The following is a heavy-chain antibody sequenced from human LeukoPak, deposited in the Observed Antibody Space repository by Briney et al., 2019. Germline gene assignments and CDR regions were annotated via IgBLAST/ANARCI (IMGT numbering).Heavy chain of an antibody. D-gene: IGHD6-25*01. CDR2: IYYSGST. Sequence: SETLSLTCTVSGGSISSSSYYWGWIRQPPGKGLEWIGSIYYSGSTYYNPSLKSRVTISVDTSKNQFSLKLSSVTAADTAVYYCARDRGYGPRNWFDPWGQGTLVTVSS. CDR3: ARDRGYGPRNWFDP. CDR1: GGSISSSSYY. V-gene: IGHV4-39*07. J-gene: IGHJ5*02.